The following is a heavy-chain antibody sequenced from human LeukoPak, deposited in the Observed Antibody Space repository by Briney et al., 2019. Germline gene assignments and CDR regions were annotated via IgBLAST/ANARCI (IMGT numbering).Heavy chain of an antibody. CDR3: AKNGLGQWQVPFDY. CDR2: ISYDGSNK. J-gene: IGHJ4*02. V-gene: IGHV3-30*18. CDR1: GFTFSSYG. Sequence: GRSLRLSCAASGFTFSSYGMHWVRQAPGKGLEWVAVISYDGSNKYYADSVKGRFTISRDNSKNTLYLQMNSLRAEDTAVYYCAKNGLGQWQVPFDYWGQGTLVTVSS. D-gene: IGHD6-19*01.